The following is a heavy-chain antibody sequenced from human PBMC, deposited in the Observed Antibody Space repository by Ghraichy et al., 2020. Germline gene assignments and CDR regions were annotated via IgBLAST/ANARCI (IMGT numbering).Heavy chain of an antibody. V-gene: IGHV3-48*02. CDR2: ISSSSSTI. Sequence: GGSLRLSCAASGFTFSSYSMNWVRQAPGKGLEWVSYISSSSSTIYYADSVKGRFTISRDNAKNSLYLQMNSLRDEDTAVYYCARAGYCSSTSCYSAYYYGMDVWGQGTTVTVSS. D-gene: IGHD2-2*02. J-gene: IGHJ6*02. CDR1: GFTFSSYS. CDR3: ARAGYCSSTSCYSAYYYGMDV.